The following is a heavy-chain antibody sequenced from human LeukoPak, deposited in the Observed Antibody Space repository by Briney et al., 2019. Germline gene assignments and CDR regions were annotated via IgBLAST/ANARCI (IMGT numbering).Heavy chain of an antibody. V-gene: IGHV4-59*08. CDR1: GGSISSYY. J-gene: IGHJ4*02. D-gene: IGHD3-22*01. Sequence: KASETLSLTCTVSGGSISSYYWSWIRQPPGKGLEWIGYIYYSGSTNYNPSLKSRVTISVDTSENQFSLKLSSVTAADTAVYYCARLHYYDSSGYWRQCYFDYWGQGTLVTVSS. CDR2: IYYSGST. CDR3: ARLHYYDSSGYWRQCYFDY.